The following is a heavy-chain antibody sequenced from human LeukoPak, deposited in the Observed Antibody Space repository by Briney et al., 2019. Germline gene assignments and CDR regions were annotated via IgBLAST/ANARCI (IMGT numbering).Heavy chain of an antibody. J-gene: IGHJ4*02. Sequence: PGGSLRLSCVASGFTYNTYWMSWIRQAPGKGLEWVANIKQDGSEKYYVDSVKGRFTISRDNAKNSLYLQMNSLGAEDTAVYYCARSDLWELPRFDYWGQGTLVTVSS. D-gene: IGHD1-26*01. CDR1: GFTYNTYW. V-gene: IGHV3-7*01. CDR2: IKQDGSEK. CDR3: ARSDLWELPRFDY.